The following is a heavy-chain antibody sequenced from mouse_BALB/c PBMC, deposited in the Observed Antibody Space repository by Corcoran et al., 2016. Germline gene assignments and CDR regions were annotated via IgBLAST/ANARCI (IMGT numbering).Heavy chain of an antibody. Sequence: QIQLVQSGTELKKPGETVKISCKASGYTFTNYGMNWVKQAPGKGLKWMGWINTYTGEPTYADDFKGRFAFSLETSASTAYLQINNLKNEDTATYFCARFYYGSSYLYFDVWGAGTTVTVSS. V-gene: IGHV9-3-1*01. D-gene: IGHD1-1*01. J-gene: IGHJ1*01. CDR2: INTYTGEP. CDR1: GYTFTNYG. CDR3: ARFYYGSSYLYFDV.